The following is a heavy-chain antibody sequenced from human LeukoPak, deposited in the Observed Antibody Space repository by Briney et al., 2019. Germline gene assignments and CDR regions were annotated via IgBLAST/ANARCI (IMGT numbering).Heavy chain of an antibody. Sequence: GGSLRLSCAASGFTFSSYWMSWVRQAPGKGLEWVANIKQDGSEKYYVDSVKGRFTISRDNAKNSLYLQMNSLRAEDTAVYYCTTATYYYGSGYWGQGTLVTVSS. CDR3: TTATYYYGSGY. J-gene: IGHJ4*02. CDR2: IKQDGSEK. CDR1: GFTFSSYW. D-gene: IGHD3-10*01. V-gene: IGHV3-7*01.